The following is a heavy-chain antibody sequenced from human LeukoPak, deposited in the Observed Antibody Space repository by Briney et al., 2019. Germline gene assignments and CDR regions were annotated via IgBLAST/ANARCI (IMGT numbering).Heavy chain of an antibody. CDR2: ISSSSSSFI. D-gene: IGHD2-2*01. CDR1: GFTFSSYN. Sequence: SGGSLRLSCAASGFTFSSYNMNWVRQAPGKGLEWVSSISSSSSSFIYYADSLKGRFTISRDNAKNSLYLQMNSLRAEDTAVYYCARDSRYCSSTNCYHDYWGQGTLVTVSS. V-gene: IGHV3-21*01. J-gene: IGHJ4*02. CDR3: ARDSRYCSSTNCYHDY.